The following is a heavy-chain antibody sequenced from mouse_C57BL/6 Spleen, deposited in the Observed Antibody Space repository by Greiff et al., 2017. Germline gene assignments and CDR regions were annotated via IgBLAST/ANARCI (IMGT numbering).Heavy chain of an antibody. D-gene: IGHD1-1*02. J-gene: IGHJ2*01. CDR3: ARQRLSPFDY. CDR1: GFTFSSYT. V-gene: IGHV5-9*01. CDR2: ISGGGGNT. Sequence: EVHLVESGGGLVKPGGSLKLSCAASGFTFSSYTMSWVRQTPEKRLEWVATISGGGGNTYYPDSVKGRFTISRDNAKNTLYLQMSSLRSEDTALYYCARQRLSPFDYWGQGTTLTVSS.